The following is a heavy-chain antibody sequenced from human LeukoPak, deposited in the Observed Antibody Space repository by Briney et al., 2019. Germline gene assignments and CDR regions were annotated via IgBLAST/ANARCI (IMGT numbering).Heavy chain of an antibody. V-gene: IGHV4-59*01. J-gene: IGHJ4*02. Sequence: SETLSLTCTVSGGSISGYYWSWIRQPPGMPLEWTGYMYYSGNTNYNPSLKSRVTISVDTSKSQFSLKLRFVTAADTAVYYCARAGYDFWSGYRGPDYFDLWGQGTLVTVSS. CDR3: ARAGYDFWSGYRGPDYFDL. D-gene: IGHD3-3*01. CDR1: GGSISGYY. CDR2: MYYSGNT.